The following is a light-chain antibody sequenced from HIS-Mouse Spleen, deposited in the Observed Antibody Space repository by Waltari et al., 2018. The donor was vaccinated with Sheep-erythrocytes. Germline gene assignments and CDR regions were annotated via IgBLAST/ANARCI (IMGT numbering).Light chain of an antibody. CDR1: SSNIGNNY. J-gene: IGLJ3*02. V-gene: IGLV1-51*01. CDR2: DNN. CDR3: GTWDSSLSAGV. Sequence: QSVLTQPPSMSAAPGQKVTISCSGSSSNIGNNYVSWYQQLPGTAPKLLIYDNNKRPSRIPDRFSGSKSGTSATLGITGLQTGDEADYYCGTWDSSLSAGVFGGGTKLTVL.